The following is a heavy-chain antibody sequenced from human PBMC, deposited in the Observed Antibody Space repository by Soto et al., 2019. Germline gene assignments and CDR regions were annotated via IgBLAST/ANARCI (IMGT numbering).Heavy chain of an antibody. D-gene: IGHD3-22*01. J-gene: IGHJ4*02. Sequence: SETLSLTCTVSGGSISSYYWSWIRQPPGKGLEWIGYIYYSGSTNYNPSLKSRVTISVDTSKNQFSLKLSSVTAADTAVYYCARDLGGASSCYEIDYWGQGTLVTVSS. CDR1: GGSISSYY. V-gene: IGHV4-59*01. CDR2: IYYSGST. CDR3: ARDLGGASSCYEIDY.